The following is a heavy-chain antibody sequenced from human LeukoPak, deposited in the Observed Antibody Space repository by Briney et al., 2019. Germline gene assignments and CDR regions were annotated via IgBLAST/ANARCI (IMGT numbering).Heavy chain of an antibody. V-gene: IGHV3-23*01. CDR1: GFTFSSYA. CDR2: ISGSGGST. Sequence: GGSLRLSCAASGFTFSSYAMNWVRQAPGKGLEWVSAISGSGGSTYYADSVKGRFTISRDNSKNTLYLQMSSLRAEDTAVYYCAKATQQLVRKLYFDYWGQGTLVTVSS. J-gene: IGHJ4*02. D-gene: IGHD6-13*01. CDR3: AKATQQLVRKLYFDY.